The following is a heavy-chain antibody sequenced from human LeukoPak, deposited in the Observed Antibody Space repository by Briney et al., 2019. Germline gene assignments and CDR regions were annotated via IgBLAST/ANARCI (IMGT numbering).Heavy chain of an antibody. J-gene: IGHJ4*02. CDR2: ISSSADST. Sequence: QPGGSLRLSCEASGFTFSSYAMSWVRQAPGKGLARVSVISSSADSTYYADSVKGRFTISRDNSKNTLYLQMNNLRAEDTAVYYCAKPLEKYTYGGNFDYWGQGILVTVSS. CDR3: AKPLEKYTYGGNFDY. CDR1: GFTFSSYA. D-gene: IGHD4-23*01. V-gene: IGHV3-23*01.